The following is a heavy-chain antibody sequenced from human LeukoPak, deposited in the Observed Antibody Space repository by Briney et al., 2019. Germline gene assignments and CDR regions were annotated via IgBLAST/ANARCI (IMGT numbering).Heavy chain of an antibody. Sequence: PGGSLRLSCAASGFTFSSYAMHWVRQAPGKGLEWVAVISYDGSNKYCADSVKGRFTISRDNSKNTLYLQMNSLRAEDTAVYYCARAFGAMVPFDYWGQGTLVTVSS. CDR3: ARAFGAMVPFDY. D-gene: IGHD5-18*01. J-gene: IGHJ4*02. V-gene: IGHV3-30-3*01. CDR2: ISYDGSNK. CDR1: GFTFSSYA.